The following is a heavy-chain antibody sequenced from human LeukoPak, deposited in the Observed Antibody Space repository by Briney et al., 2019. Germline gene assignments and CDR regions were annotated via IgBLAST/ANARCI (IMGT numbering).Heavy chain of an antibody. CDR2: ISSSSSTI. CDR3: ARSDGSYYTDY. V-gene: IGHV3-48*04. D-gene: IGHD1-26*01. Sequence: GGSLRLSCAASGFTFSSYSMNWVRQAPGKGLEWVSYISSSSSTIYYADSVKGRFTISRDNAKNSLYLQMNSLRAEDTAVYYCARSDGSYYTDYWGQGTLVTVSS. J-gene: IGHJ4*02. CDR1: GFTFSSYS.